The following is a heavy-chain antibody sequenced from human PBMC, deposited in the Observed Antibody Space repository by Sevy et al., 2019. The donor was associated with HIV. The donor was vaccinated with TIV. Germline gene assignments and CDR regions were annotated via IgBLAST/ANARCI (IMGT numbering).Heavy chain of an antibody. D-gene: IGHD2-2*02. CDR1: GYTFTSYG. V-gene: IGHV1-18*01. J-gene: IGHJ6*02. CDR2: ISAYNGNT. CDR3: ARDLSNTSSYYYYYGMDV. Sequence: ASVKVSCKASGYTFTSYGISWVRQAPGQGLEWMGWISAYNGNTNYAQKLQGRVTMTTDTSTSTAYMELRSLRSDDTAVYYCARDLSNTSSYYYYYGMDVWGQGTTLTVSS.